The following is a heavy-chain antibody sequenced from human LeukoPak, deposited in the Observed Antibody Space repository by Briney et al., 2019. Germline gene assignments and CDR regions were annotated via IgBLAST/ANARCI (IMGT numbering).Heavy chain of an antibody. J-gene: IGHJ3*02. CDR2: IYYSGST. CDR3: AKGAYYDILTGDDAFDI. V-gene: IGHV4-59*01. Sequence: LRLSCTVSGDSISSYYWSWVRQPPGKGLEWIGYIYYSGSTNYNPSLKSRVTISVDTSKNQFSLKLSSVTAADTAVYYCAKGAYYDILTGDDAFDIWGQGTMVTVSS. D-gene: IGHD3-9*01. CDR1: GDSISSYY.